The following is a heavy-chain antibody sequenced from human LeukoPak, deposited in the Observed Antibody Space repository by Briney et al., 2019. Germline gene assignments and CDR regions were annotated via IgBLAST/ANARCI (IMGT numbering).Heavy chain of an antibody. CDR1: GGSISSYY. J-gene: IGHJ4*02. V-gene: IGHV4-59*08. Sequence: SETLSLTCTVSGGSISSYYWSWIRQPPGKGLEWIGYIYYSGSTNYNPSLKSRVTISVDTSKNQFSLKLSSVTAADTAVYYCASLDYYDSDYWGQGTLVTVSS. D-gene: IGHD3-22*01. CDR3: ASLDYYDSDY. CDR2: IYYSGST.